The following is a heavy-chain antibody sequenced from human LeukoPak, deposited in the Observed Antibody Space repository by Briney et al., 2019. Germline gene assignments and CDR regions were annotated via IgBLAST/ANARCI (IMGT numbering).Heavy chain of an antibody. CDR3: ARGHSSGWYFPQLIET. CDR2: IAYDRSNI. CDR1: GFPFSSYA. D-gene: IGHD6-19*01. V-gene: IGHV3-30*04. J-gene: IGHJ5*02. Sequence: PGSSLRLSCAPSGFPFSSYAMHGLRQATGKGREGVPDIAYDRSNIYYAASVKRRLTISRDNSKNTMYLKMNSLRGEDRAVYYCARGHSSGWYFPQLIETWGQGTRVTVSS.